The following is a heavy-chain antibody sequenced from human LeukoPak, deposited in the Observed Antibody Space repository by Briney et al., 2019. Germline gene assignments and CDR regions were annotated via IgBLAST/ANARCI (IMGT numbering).Heavy chain of an antibody. V-gene: IGHV3-23*01. CDR3: ARKYYFDSSAYYALDI. CDR2: TTGSGGRT. D-gene: IGHD3-22*01. J-gene: IGHJ3*02. CDR1: GFTFNTYA. Sequence: GGSLRLSCAASGFTFNTYAMSWVRQAPGKGLERVSSTTGSGGRTYYADSVKGRFTISRDNSKSTLYLQMNSLRAEDTAVYYCARKYYFDSSAYYALDIWGQGTMVTVSS.